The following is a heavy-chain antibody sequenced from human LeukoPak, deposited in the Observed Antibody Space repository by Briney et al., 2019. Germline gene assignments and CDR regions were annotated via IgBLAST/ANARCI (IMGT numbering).Heavy chain of an antibody. V-gene: IGHV3-30*02. CDR3: AKGYCSGRSCYLLAAAGTWDY. J-gene: IGHJ4*02. D-gene: IGHD2-15*01. CDR2: ISYGETEK. CDR1: GFTFSNYG. Sequence: GSLRLSCEPHGFTFSNYGMHWVRQPPGKGLEWVAFISYGETEKQYADSVKGRFAISRDDSKNTLFLQMNSLRDEDTAIYYCAKGYCSGRSCYLLAAAGTWDYWGQGTLVTVSS.